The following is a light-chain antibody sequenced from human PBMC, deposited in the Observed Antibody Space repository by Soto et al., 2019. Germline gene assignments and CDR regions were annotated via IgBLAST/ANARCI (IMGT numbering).Light chain of an antibody. J-gene: IGLJ2*01. Sequence: QSALTQPASVSGSPGQSITISCTETSSDVGDYNYVSWYQQHPGKAPKLMLFDVSNRPSGVSNRFSGSKSGNTASLTISGLQAEDEADYYCSSFTTSSSVVFGGWTKLTVL. V-gene: IGLV2-14*01. CDR2: DVS. CDR1: SSDVGDYNY. CDR3: SSFTTSSSVV.